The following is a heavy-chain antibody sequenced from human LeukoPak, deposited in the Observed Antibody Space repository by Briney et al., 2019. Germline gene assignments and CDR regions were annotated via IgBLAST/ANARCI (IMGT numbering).Heavy chain of an antibody. CDR1: GGTFSSYA. J-gene: IGHJ4*02. CDR2: IIPIFGTA. CDR3: ARPADRDWLWLAFDY. V-gene: IGHV1-69*01. Sequence: GASVKVSCKASGGTFSSYAISWVRQAPGQGLEWMGGIIPIFGTANYAQKFQGRVTITADESTSTAYMELSSPRSEDTAVYYCARPADRDWLWLAFDYWGQGTLVTVSS. D-gene: IGHD3/OR15-3a*01.